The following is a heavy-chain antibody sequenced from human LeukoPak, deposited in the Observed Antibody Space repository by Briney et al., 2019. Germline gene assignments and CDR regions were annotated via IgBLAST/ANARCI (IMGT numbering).Heavy chain of an antibody. CDR3: AREYCSSGVCYTTTFDY. J-gene: IGHJ4*02. V-gene: IGHV3-64*01. D-gene: IGHD2-8*01. Sequence: SGGSLRLSCAASGFTVSSNYMSWVRQAPGKGLEYVSAISSNGGSTYYANSVKGRFTISRDNSKNTLYLQMNSLRAEDTAMYYCAREYCSSGVCYTTTFDYWGRGTLVTVSS. CDR1: GFTVSSNY. CDR2: ISSNGGST.